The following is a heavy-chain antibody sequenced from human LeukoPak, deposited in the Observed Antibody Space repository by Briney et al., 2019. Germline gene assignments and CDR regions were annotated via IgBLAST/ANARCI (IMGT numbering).Heavy chain of an antibody. CDR2: LTDSGGST. V-gene: IGHV3-23*01. D-gene: IGHD1-26*01. Sequence: GGSLRLSCAASGFTFNNYAMSWVRQAPGKGLEWVSALTDSGGSTYYADSVKGRFTISRDNSKNTLYLQMNSLRVEDTALYYCAKATDYGYWGQGTLVTVSS. J-gene: IGHJ4*02. CDR3: AKATDYGY. CDR1: GFTFNNYA.